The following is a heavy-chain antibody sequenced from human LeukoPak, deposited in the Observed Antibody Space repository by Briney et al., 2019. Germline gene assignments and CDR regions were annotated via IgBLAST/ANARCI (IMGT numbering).Heavy chain of an antibody. Sequence: GASVKLSCKASGFVFTGYGFTWVRQAPGQGLEWMGWISANDGKIHYSERHQGRVTMSTDTVTSTVYMELRSLRSDDTAVYYRARELHVERDDYWGQGTLVTVSS. V-gene: IGHV1-18*01. J-gene: IGHJ4*02. CDR2: ISANDGKI. CDR3: ARELHVERDDY. CDR1: GFVFTGYG. D-gene: IGHD1-1*01.